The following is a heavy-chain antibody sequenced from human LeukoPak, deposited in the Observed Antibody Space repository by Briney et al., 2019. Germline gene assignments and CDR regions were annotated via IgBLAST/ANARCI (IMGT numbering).Heavy chain of an antibody. CDR3: ARDWAPSYYYYYYMDV. D-gene: IGHD7-27*01. V-gene: IGHV1-69*05. CDR2: IIPTFGTA. Sequence: SVKVSCKASGGTFSSYAISWVRQAPGQGLEWMGRIIPTFGTANYAQKFQGRVTITTDESTSTAYMELSSLRSEDTAVYYCARDWAPSYYYYYYMDVWGKGTTVTVSS. CDR1: GGTFSSYA. J-gene: IGHJ6*03.